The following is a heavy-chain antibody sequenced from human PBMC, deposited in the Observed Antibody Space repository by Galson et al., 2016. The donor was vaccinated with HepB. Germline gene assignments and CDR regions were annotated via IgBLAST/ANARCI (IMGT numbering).Heavy chain of an antibody. CDR2: ISWSSDNI. Sequence: LRLSCAASGFTFDDYAMHWVRQAPGKGLEWVSGISWSSDNIRYADSVKGRFTISRDNAKNSLYMQMNSLRAEDTAFYYCARDRSRSVAGSDFEFWGQGTLVTVSS. CDR3: ARDRSRSVAGSDFEF. D-gene: IGHD6-19*01. J-gene: IGHJ4*02. CDR1: GFTFDDYA. V-gene: IGHV3-9*01.